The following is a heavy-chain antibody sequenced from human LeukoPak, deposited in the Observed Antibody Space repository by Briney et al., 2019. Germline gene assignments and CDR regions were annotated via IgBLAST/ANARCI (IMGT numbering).Heavy chain of an antibody. J-gene: IGHJ4*02. CDR1: VYTFTSYG. D-gene: IGHD6-13*01. CDR3: ATLDSSSWYFDY. CDR2: ISAYNGNT. Sequence: ASVKVSCKASVYTFTSYGISWVRQAPGQGLEWMGWISAYNGNTNYAQKLQGRVTMTTDTSTSTAYMELRSLRSEDTAVYYCATLDSSSWYFDYWGQGTLVNVSS. V-gene: IGHV1-18*01.